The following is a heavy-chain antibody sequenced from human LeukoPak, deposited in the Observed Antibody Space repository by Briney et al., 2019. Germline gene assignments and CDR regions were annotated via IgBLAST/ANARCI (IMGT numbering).Heavy chain of an antibody. D-gene: IGHD5-18*01. CDR3: ARGYSYGYVKGSFDY. V-gene: IGHV4-39*07. CDR1: GGSISTSNYY. J-gene: IGHJ4*02. Sequence: SETLSLTCTVSGGSISTSNYYWGWIRQPPGKGLEWIGSIYYSGSTYYNPSLKSRVTISVDTSKNQFSLKLSSVTAADTAVYYCARGYSYGYVKGSFDYWGQGTLVTVSS. CDR2: IYYSGST.